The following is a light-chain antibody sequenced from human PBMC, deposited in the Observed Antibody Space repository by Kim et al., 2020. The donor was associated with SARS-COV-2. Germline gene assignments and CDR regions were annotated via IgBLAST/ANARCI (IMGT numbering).Light chain of an antibody. J-gene: IGKJ4*01. CDR3: QQYYNYPLT. V-gene: IGKV1-8*01. CDR1: QGISSY. Sequence: AIRITQSPSSLSASTGDRVTITCRASQGISSYLAWYQQKPGKAPKFLIYAASTLQSGVPSRFSGSGSGTDFTLTISCLQSEDFATYYCQQYYNYPLTFGGGTKVDIK. CDR2: AAS.